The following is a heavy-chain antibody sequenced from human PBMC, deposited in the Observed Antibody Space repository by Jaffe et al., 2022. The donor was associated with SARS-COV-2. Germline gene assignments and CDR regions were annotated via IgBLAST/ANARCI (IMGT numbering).Heavy chain of an antibody. CDR2: ISSSTSTV. CDR1: GFTFSSYS. CDR3: ARYYYDSRGYSFDY. Sequence: EVQLVESGGGLVQPGGSLRLSCAASGFTFSSYSINWVRQAPGKGLEWVSYISSSTSTVYYADSVKGRFTISRDNARNSLYLQMNSLRDEDTAVYYCARYYYDSRGYSFDYWGLGTLVTVSS. V-gene: IGHV3-48*02. D-gene: IGHD3-22*01. J-gene: IGHJ4*02.